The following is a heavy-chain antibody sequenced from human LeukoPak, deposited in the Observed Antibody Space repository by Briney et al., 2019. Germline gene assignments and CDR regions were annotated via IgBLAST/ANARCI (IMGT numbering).Heavy chain of an antibody. J-gene: IGHJ6*02. CDR2: IYYSGST. V-gene: IGHV4-59*08. CDR1: GGSISSYY. D-gene: IGHD4-17*01. CDR3: ARASGEAPNYYYYGMDV. Sequence: SETLSLTCTVSGGSISSYYWSWIRQPPGKGLEWIGYIYYSGSTNYNPSLKSRVTISDTSKNQFSLKLSSVTAADTAVYYCARASGEAPNYYYYGMDVWGQGTTVTVSS.